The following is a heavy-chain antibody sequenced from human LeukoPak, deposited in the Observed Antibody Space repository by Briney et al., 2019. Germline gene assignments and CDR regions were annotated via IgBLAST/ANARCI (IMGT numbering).Heavy chain of an antibody. Sequence: SQTLSLTCTVSGDPISSGGHYWNWLRQRPGKCLEWIGYIFYTGSTYYNPSLKSRVTISVDTSKNQFSLKLSSVTAADTAVYYCARSPGIWNEYGRLEYWGQGALVTVSS. J-gene: IGHJ4*02. CDR2: IFYTGST. V-gene: IGHV4-31*03. CDR3: ARSPGIWNEYGRLEY. CDR1: GDPISSGGHY. D-gene: IGHD1-1*01.